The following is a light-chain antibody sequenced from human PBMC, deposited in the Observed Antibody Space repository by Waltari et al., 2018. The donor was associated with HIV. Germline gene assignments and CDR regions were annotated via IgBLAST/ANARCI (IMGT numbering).Light chain of an antibody. CDR1: QTLTTW. J-gene: IGKJ1*01. Sequence: DILMTQSPSSVSASVGDRVTVTCRASQTLTTWLTWYRQKPGTAPEVLIYATSTLQTGVPQRCSGGRSGTNFTLTISGLQPEDFATYSCQQAESLPWTFGQGTKVEMK. CDR3: QQAESLPWT. V-gene: IGKV1-12*01. CDR2: ATS.